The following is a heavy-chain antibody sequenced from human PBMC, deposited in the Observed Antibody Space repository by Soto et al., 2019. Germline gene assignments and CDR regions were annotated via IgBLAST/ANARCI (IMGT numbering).Heavy chain of an antibody. CDR1: GGSISTGDYY. CDR3: ATVRWELHDAFDI. V-gene: IGHV4-31*03. D-gene: IGHD1-26*01. CDR2: IYHSGMT. Sequence: QVQLQESGPGLVKPSQTLSLTCTVSGGSISTGDYYWSWIRQHPGRGLEWIGYIYHSGMTYSNPSLQSRVAISIDTSKNQFSLKLSSVTAADTAVYYCATVRWELHDAFDIWGQGTMVSVSS. J-gene: IGHJ3*02.